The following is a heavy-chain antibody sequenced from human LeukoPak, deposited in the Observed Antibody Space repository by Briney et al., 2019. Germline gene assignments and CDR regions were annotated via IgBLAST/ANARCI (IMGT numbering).Heavy chain of an antibody. D-gene: IGHD5-18*01. J-gene: IGHJ3*02. Sequence: KPGGSLRLSCAGSGFDFSLAWMSWVRQAPGKGLEWVGRIKSKGSDETTDYAAAVKDRFIISRDDSKNTVHLQMNSLKIEDSAVYYCTWIQMVVGGYDIWGQGTMVTVSS. CDR3: TWIQMVVGGYDI. CDR1: GFDFSLAW. V-gene: IGHV3-15*01. CDR2: IKSKGSDETT.